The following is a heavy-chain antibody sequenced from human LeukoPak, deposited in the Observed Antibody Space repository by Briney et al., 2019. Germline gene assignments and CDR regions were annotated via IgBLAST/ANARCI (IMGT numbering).Heavy chain of an antibody. J-gene: IGHJ5*02. V-gene: IGHV3-21*01. CDR3: ARDRGRYFDWLSPGTWFDP. Sequence: GGSLRLSCAASGFTFSSYSMNWVRQAPGKGLEWVSSISSSSSYIYYADSVKGRFTISRDNAKNSLYLQMNSLRAEDTAVYYCARDRGRYFDWLSPGTWFDPWGQGTLVTVSS. CDR2: ISSSSSYI. CDR1: GFTFSSYS. D-gene: IGHD3-9*01.